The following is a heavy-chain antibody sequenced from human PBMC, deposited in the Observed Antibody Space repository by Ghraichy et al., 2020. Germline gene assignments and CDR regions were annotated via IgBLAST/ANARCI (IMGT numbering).Heavy chain of an antibody. CDR3: ARAGCSGGSCYLEYNWFDP. CDR1: GYTFTSYG. D-gene: IGHD2-15*01. V-gene: IGHV1-18*01. CDR2: ISAYNGNT. J-gene: IGHJ5*02. Sequence: SVKVSCKASGYTFTSYGISWVRQAPGQGLEWMGWISAYNGNTNYAQKLQGRVTMTTDTSTSTAYMELRSLRSDDTAVYYCARAGCSGGSCYLEYNWFDPWGQGTLVTVSS.